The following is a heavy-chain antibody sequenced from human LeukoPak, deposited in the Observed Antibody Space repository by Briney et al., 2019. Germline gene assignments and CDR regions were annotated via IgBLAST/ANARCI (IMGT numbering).Heavy chain of an antibody. Sequence: GGSLRLSCAASGFTFRSYWMHWVRQAPGKGLEWVSEISGSGGNTYYADSVKGRFTISRDNSKNTVYLQMNSLRAEDTAVYYCAKVGFSGSYDWFDPWGQGTLVTVSS. CDR2: ISGSGGNT. V-gene: IGHV3-23*01. CDR3: AKVGFSGSYDWFDP. CDR1: GFTFRSYW. D-gene: IGHD1-26*01. J-gene: IGHJ5*02.